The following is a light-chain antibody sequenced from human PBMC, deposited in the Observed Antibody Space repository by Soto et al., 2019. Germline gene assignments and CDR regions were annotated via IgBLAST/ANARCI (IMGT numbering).Light chain of an antibody. J-gene: IGKJ5*01. CDR3: QQRYSTPIT. CDR1: QSISFY. CDR2: AAS. Sequence: DIQMTQSPSSLSASVGDRVTITCRASQSISFYLNWYQQKQGNAHKXLIYAASNLQTGVPSRFSVIVSGTDLTLNINSLKPEDGETYAGQQRYSTPITFGQGTRLEI. V-gene: IGKV1-39*01.